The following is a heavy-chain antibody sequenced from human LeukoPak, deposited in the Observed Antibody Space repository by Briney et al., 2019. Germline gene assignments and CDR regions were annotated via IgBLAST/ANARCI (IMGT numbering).Heavy chain of an antibody. Sequence: SVKVSCKASGSTFTNSAMQWVRQARGQRLEWIGWIVVASGNTKYAQKFQERVTITRDMSTSTAYMELSSLRPEDTAVYYCAAAPIEMQQRGFDYWGQGTLVTVSS. V-gene: IGHV1-58*02. CDR2: IVVASGNT. J-gene: IGHJ4*02. CDR3: AAAPIEMQQRGFDY. D-gene: IGHD5-24*01. CDR1: GSTFTNSA.